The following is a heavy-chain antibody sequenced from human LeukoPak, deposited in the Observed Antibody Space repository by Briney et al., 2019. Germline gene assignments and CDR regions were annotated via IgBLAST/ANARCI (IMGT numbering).Heavy chain of an antibody. J-gene: IGHJ4*02. D-gene: IGHD5-12*01. CDR1: GGSFSGYY. V-gene: IGHV4-34*01. CDR3: ARYSGYDFYY. CDR2: INHSGST. Sequence: SETLSLTCAVYGGSFSGYYWSWIRQPPGKGLEWIGEINHSGSTNYNPSLKSRVTISVDTSKNQFSLKLSSVTAADTAVYYCARYSGYDFYYWGQGTLVTVSS.